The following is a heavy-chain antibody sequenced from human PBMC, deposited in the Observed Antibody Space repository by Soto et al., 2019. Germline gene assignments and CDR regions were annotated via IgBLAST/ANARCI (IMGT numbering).Heavy chain of an antibody. Sequence: ASVKVSCKASGYTFTGYYMHWVRQAPGQGLEWMGWINPNSGGTNYAQKFQGWVTMTRDTSISTAYMELSRLRSDDTAVYYCARGCSGGSCYCYYGMDVWGQGTTVTVSS. D-gene: IGHD2-15*01. CDR2: INPNSGGT. J-gene: IGHJ6*02. V-gene: IGHV1-2*04. CDR3: ARGCSGGSCYCYYGMDV. CDR1: GYTFTGYY.